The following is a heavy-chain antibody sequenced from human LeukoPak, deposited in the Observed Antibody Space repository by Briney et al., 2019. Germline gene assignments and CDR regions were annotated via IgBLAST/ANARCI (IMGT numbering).Heavy chain of an antibody. CDR1: GFTFSTYS. CDR2: ISYDGSNK. V-gene: IGHV3-30*18. CDR3: AKDQESSSFDY. D-gene: IGHD6-13*01. Sequence: GGSLRLSCAASGFTFSTYSMNWVRQAPGKGLEWVAVISYDGSNKYYADSVKGRFTISRDNSKNTLYLQMNSLRAEDTAVYYCAKDQESSSFDYWGQGTLVTVSS. J-gene: IGHJ4*02.